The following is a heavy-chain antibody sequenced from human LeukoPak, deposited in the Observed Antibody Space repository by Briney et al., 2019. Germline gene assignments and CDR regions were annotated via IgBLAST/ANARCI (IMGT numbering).Heavy chain of an antibody. CDR2: IYYNGST. D-gene: IGHD3-22*01. CDR1: GGSISSGDYY. CDR3: ARLYYYDSSGYRRFFDY. V-gene: IGHV4-30-4*08. J-gene: IGHJ4*02. Sequence: SQTLSLTCTVSGGSISSGDYYWSWIRQPPGKGLEWIGYIYYNGSTYYNPSLKSRVTISVDTSKNQFSLKLSSVTAADTAVYYCARLYYYDSSGYRRFFDYWGQGTLVTVSS.